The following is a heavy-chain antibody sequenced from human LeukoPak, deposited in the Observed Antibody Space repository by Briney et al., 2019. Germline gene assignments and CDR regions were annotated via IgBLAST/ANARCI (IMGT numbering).Heavy chain of an antibody. Sequence: GGSLRLSCAASGFTVSTNCMTCVRQAPGKGLEWVSTIYSGGTTYYADSVMGRFTISRHNSRNTLYLQMNSLRAEDTAVYYCARVDTVMAYYFDLWGQGTLVTVSS. D-gene: IGHD5-18*01. CDR3: ARVDTVMAYYFDL. J-gene: IGHJ4*02. CDR2: IYSGGTT. V-gene: IGHV3-53*04. CDR1: GFTVSTNC.